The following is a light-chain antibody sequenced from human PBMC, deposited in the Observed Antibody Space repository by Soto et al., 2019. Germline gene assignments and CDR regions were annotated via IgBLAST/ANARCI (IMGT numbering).Light chain of an antibody. J-gene: IGKJ1*01. CDR2: AAT. CDR1: QTIDTY. CDR3: QQNFNFPRT. V-gene: IGKV1-39*01. Sequence: DIQFTHSPSSLSASVGDRVTITCRSSQTIDTYLNWYQHKPGTAPKVLIYAATYLQNGVPSRFSGTGSGADFTLTISSLQPEDFATYYCQQNFNFPRTLGQGTKVDIK.